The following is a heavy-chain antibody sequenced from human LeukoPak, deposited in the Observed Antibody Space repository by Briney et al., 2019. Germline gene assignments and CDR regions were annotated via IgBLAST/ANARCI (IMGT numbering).Heavy chain of an antibody. J-gene: IGHJ4*02. D-gene: IGHD1-26*01. CDR1: GFDISSYV. V-gene: IGHV3-30*06. CDR2: ISYDGGNK. Sequence: PGGSLRLSCAASGFDISSYVMHWVRQAPGKGLEWGAVISYDGGNKNYADSVKGRFTISRDNSKNTLYLQMNSLIAEDTAIYYCTRGRGSYSLDYWGRGTLVTVSS. CDR3: TRGRGSYSLDY.